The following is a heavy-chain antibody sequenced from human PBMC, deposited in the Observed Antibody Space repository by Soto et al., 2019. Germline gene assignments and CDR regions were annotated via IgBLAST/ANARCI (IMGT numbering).Heavy chain of an antibody. D-gene: IGHD3-3*01. CDR1: GGSISSYD. J-gene: IGHJ3*02. Sequence: PXETLSLPCTVSGGSISSYDWSWIRQPPGKGLEWIGYIYYSGSTNYNPSLKSRVTISVDTSKNQFSLKLSSVTAADTAVYYCAREKLEEAGAFDIWGQGTMVTVSS. CDR2: IYYSGST. V-gene: IGHV4-59*01. CDR3: AREKLEEAGAFDI.